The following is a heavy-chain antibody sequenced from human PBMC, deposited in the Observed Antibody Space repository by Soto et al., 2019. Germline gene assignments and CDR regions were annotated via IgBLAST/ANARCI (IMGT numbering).Heavy chain of an antibody. D-gene: IGHD3-22*01. Sequence: ASVKVSCKASGYTFTGYYLHWVRQAPGQGLEWMGWINPNSGGTNYAQKFQGWVTMTRDTSISTAYMELSRLRSDDTAVYYCARVSGYDSSGYYYYGMDVWGQGTTDTVSS. CDR2: INPNSGGT. CDR1: GYTFTGYY. J-gene: IGHJ6*02. V-gene: IGHV1-2*04. CDR3: ARVSGYDSSGYYYYGMDV.